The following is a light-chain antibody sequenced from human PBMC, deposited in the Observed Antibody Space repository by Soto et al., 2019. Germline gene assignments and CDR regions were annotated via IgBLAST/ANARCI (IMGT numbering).Light chain of an antibody. Sequence: DIVMTQSPPTLYVSPGERTTLSCRASQSISRYLAWYQQKPGQGPRLLIYGASSRATGTPDRFSGSGSGTDFTLTINRLEPEDFALYYCQQYGSSPPTFGQGTKVDIK. CDR1: QSISRY. J-gene: IGKJ1*01. V-gene: IGKV3-20*01. CDR2: GAS. CDR3: QQYGSSPPT.